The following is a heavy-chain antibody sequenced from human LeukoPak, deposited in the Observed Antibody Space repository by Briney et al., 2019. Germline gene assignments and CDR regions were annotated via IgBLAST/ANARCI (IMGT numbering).Heavy chain of an antibody. V-gene: IGHV3-30*02. Sequence: GGSLRLSCAASGFTFSSYGMQWVRQAPGKGLEWVAFIRYDGSDKYYADSVKGRFTISRDNSYNTVYLQMTGLRAEDTAVYYCAKDGESGIQWTQGYFDYWGQGTLVTVSS. CDR3: AKDGESGIQWTQGYFDY. CDR2: IRYDGSDK. J-gene: IGHJ4*02. CDR1: GFTFSSYG. D-gene: IGHD1-1*01.